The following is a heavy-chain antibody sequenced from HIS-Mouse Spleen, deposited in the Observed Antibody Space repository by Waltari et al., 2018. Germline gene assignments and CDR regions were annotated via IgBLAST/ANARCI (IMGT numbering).Heavy chain of an antibody. Sequence: QVQLVQSGAEVKKPGASVKVSCKASGYTFTGYYMHWVRQAPGQGLEGMGLINPNRGGTNYAQKFKGRVTMTRDTSISTAYMELSRLRSDDTAVYYCARDYYGSGSYYYYYGMDVWGQGTTVTVSS. CDR1: GYTFTGYY. CDR3: ARDYYGSGSYYYYYGMDV. CDR2: INPNRGGT. V-gene: IGHV1-2*02. D-gene: IGHD3-10*01. J-gene: IGHJ6*02.